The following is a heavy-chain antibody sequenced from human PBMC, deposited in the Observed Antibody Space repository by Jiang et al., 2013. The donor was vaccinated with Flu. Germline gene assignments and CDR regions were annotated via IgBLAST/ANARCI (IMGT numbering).Heavy chain of an antibody. Sequence: AASGFTFSSYWMSWVRQAPGKGLEWVANIKQDGSEKYYVDSVKGRFTISRDNAKNSLYLQMNSLRAEDTAVYYCARVHSGWYGETDYWGQGTLVTVSS. CDR2: IKQDGSEK. D-gene: IGHD6-19*01. CDR3: ARVHSGWYGETDY. CDR1: GFTFSSYW. J-gene: IGHJ4*02. V-gene: IGHV3-7*01.